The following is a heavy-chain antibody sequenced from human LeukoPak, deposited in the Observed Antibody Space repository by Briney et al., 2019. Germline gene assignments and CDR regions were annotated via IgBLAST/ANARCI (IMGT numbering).Heavy chain of an antibody. J-gene: IGHJ6*02. D-gene: IGHD3-16*01. CDR1: GYTFTGYY. CDR3: ARETRRLYYEDYYGMDV. Sequence: GASVKVSCKASGYTFTGYYMHWVRQAPGQGLEWMGWINPNSGGTNYAQKFQGRVTMTRDTSISTAYMELSRLRSDDTAVYYCARETRRLYYEDYYGMDVWGQGTTATVSS. V-gene: IGHV1-2*02. CDR2: INPNSGGT.